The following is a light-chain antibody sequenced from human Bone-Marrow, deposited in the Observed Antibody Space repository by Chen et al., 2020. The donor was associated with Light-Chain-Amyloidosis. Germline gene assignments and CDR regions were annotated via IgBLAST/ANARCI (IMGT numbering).Light chain of an antibody. V-gene: IGKV4-1*01. CDR3: QQYYSSPLT. CDR1: QSVLYSSNNINY. Sequence: DIVMTQSPDSLAVSLGERATINCKSSQSVLYSSNNINYLAWYQQKPGQPPKLLINWASTRESGVPDRFSGSGSGTDFALSISSLQAEDVAVYYCQQYYSSPLTFGPVTKVDIK. J-gene: IGKJ3*01. CDR2: WAS.